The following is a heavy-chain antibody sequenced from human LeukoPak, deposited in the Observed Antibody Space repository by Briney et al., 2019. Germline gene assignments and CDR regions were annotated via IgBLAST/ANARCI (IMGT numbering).Heavy chain of an antibody. CDR2: IKQDGSEK. Sequence: GGSLRLSCAASGFTFSSYWMSWVRQAPGKGLEWVANIKQDGSEKYYVDSVKGRFTISRDNAKNSLYLQMNSLRAEDTAVYYCARSSSSSGRYYYYYMDVWGKGTTVIVSS. D-gene: IGHD6-6*01. V-gene: IGHV3-7*01. J-gene: IGHJ6*03. CDR1: GFTFSSYW. CDR3: ARSSSSSGRYYYYYMDV.